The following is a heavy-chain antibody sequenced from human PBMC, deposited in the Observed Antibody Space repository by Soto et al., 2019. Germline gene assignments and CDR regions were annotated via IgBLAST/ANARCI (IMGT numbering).Heavy chain of an antibody. D-gene: IGHD3-3*01. J-gene: IGHJ6*02. CDR2: IKQDGSEK. CDR1: GFTFSSYW. CDR3: ARSGDFWSGYPHYYYYGMDV. Sequence: GSLRLSCAASGFTFSSYWMSWVRQAPGKGLEWVANIKQDGSEKYYVDSVKGRFTISRDNAKNSLYLQMNSLRAEDTAVYYCARSGDFWSGYPHYYYYGMDVWGQGTTVTVSS. V-gene: IGHV3-7*03.